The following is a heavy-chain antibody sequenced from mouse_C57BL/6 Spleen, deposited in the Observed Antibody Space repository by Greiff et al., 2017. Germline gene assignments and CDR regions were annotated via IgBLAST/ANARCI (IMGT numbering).Heavy chain of an antibody. CDR3: ARNHYYGSSYAYFDY. J-gene: IGHJ2*01. V-gene: IGHV5-4*03. Sequence: EVMLVESGGGLVKPGGSLKLSCAASGFTFSSYAMSWVRQTPEKRLEWVATISDGGSYTYYPDNVKGRFTISRDNAKNNLYLQMSHLKSEDTAMYYCARNHYYGSSYAYFDYWGQGTTLTVSS. D-gene: IGHD1-1*01. CDR2: ISDGGSYT. CDR1: GFTFSSYA.